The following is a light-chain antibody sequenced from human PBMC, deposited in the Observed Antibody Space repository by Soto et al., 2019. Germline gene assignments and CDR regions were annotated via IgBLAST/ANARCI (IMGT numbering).Light chain of an antibody. Sequence: SYELTQPPSVSVSPGQTASITCSGDKLGDKYACWYQQKPGQSPVLVIYQDSKRPSGIPERFSGSNSGNTATLTISGTQDMDDADYYCQAWDSSTVVFGGGTKVTVL. CDR1: KLGDKY. J-gene: IGLJ2*01. CDR3: QAWDSSTVV. V-gene: IGLV3-1*01. CDR2: QDS.